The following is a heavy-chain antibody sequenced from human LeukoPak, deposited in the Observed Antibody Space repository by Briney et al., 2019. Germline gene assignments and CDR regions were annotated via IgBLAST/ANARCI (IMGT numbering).Heavy chain of an antibody. J-gene: IGHJ2*01. CDR2: ISGSGGTI. Sequence: GGSLRLSCAASGFTFSSYAMSWVRQAPGKGLEWVSAISGSGGTIYYADSVKGRFTISRDNAKNSLYLQMNSLRAEDTAVYYCARDAGPGQRYFDLWGRGTLVTVSS. CDR1: GFTFSSYA. V-gene: IGHV3-23*01. CDR3: ARDAGPGQRYFDL. D-gene: IGHD6-13*01.